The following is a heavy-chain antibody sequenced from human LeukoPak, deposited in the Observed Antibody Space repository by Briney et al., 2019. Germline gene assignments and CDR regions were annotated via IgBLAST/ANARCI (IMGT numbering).Heavy chain of an antibody. Sequence: ASVKVSCKASGYTFAGYYMHWVRQAPGQGLEWMGWINPNSGGTNYAQKFQGRVTMTRDTSISTAYMELSRLRSDDTAVYYCARVTSSWLRDYYYMDVWGKGTTVTVSS. D-gene: IGHD6-13*01. CDR1: GYTFAGYY. V-gene: IGHV1-2*02. CDR3: ARVTSSWLRDYYYMDV. CDR2: INPNSGGT. J-gene: IGHJ6*03.